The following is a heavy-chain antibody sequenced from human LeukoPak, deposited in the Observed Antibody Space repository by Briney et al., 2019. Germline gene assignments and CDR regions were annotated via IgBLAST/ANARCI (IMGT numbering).Heavy chain of an antibody. CDR2: IYYSGST. V-gene: IGHV4-61*08. J-gene: IGHJ5*02. CDR3: ARKRSSWFDP. CDR1: GGSISSGDYY. Sequence: SQTLSLTCTVSGGSISSGDYYWSWIRQPPGTGLEWIGYIYYSGSTNYNPSLKSRVTISVDTSKNQFSLKLSSVTAADTAVYYCARKRSSWFDPWGQGTLVTVSS. D-gene: IGHD6-19*01.